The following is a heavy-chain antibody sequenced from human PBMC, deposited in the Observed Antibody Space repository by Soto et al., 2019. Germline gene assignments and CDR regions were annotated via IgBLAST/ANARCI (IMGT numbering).Heavy chain of an antibody. V-gene: IGHV3-30*03. CDR1: GFTFSSYG. D-gene: IGHD3-10*01. J-gene: IGHJ4*02. CDR2: ISYDGSNK. Sequence: PGGSLRLSCAASGFTFSSYGMHWVRQAPGKGLEWVAVISYDGSNKYYADSVKDRFTISKEMSKNTAFLQMNALRHEDTAVYFCARDSGWPILNFDNWGQGTPVTVSS. CDR3: ARDSGWPILNFDN.